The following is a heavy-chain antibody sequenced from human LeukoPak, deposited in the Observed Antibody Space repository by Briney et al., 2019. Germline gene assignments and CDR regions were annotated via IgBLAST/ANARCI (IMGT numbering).Heavy chain of an antibody. CDR2: ISAYNGNT. V-gene: IGHV1-18*01. CDR3: ARYNWNDGLDY. D-gene: IGHD1-1*01. J-gene: IGHJ4*02. CDR1: GYTFTSYG. Sequence: ASVKVSCKASGYTFTSYGISWVRQAPGQGLEWMGWISAYNGNTNYAQKLQGRVTMTRNTSISTAYMELSSLRSEDTAVYYCARYNWNDGLDYWGQGTLVTVSS.